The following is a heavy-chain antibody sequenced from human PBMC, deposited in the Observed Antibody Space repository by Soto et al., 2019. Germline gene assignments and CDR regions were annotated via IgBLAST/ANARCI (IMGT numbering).Heavy chain of an antibody. CDR3: AREGLLLLPDY. J-gene: IGHJ4*02. Sequence: ASVKVSCKASGYTFTNYGISWVRQAPGQGLEWMGWINPYNGKTNYARKFQGRVTMTTDTSTSTAYMEVRSLTSDDTAVYYCAREGLLLLPDYWGQGTLVTVSS. CDR2: INPYNGKT. CDR1: GYTFTNYG. D-gene: IGHD3-22*01. V-gene: IGHV1-18*01.